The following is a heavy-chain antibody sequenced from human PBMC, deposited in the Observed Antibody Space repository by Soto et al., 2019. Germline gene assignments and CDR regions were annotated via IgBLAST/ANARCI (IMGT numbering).Heavy chain of an antibody. CDR1: GFTFSSYG. V-gene: IGHV3-33*01. CDR3: ARDESLVGAPRGTPDY. J-gene: IGHJ4*02. Sequence: QVQLVESGGGVVQPGRSLRLSCAASGFTFSSYGMHWVRQAPGKGLEWVAVIWYDGSNKYYADSVKGRFTISRDNSKNTLNLQMNSLRAEDTAVYYCARDESLVGAPRGTPDYWGQGTLVTVSS. D-gene: IGHD1-26*01. CDR2: IWYDGSNK.